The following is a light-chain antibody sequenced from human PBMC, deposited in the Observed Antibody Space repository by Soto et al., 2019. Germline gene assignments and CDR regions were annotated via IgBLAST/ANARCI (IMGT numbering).Light chain of an antibody. V-gene: IGKV1-5*03. CDR3: QQYNSYSRT. CDR2: KAS. CDR1: QSISSW. J-gene: IGKJ1*01. Sequence: DIQMTQSPSTLSASVGDRVTITCRASQSISSWLARYQQKPGKAPKLLIYKASSLESGAPSRFSGSGYGTEFTLTISSLQPDDFATYYCQQYNSYSRTFGQGTKVEIK.